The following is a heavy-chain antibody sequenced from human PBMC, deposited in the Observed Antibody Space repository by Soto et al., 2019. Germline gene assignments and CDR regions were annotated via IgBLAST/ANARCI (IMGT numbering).Heavy chain of an antibody. D-gene: IGHD1-26*01. J-gene: IGHJ3*02. Sequence: SETLSLTCTVSGGSISSYYWSWIRQPPGKGLEWIGYIYYSGSTNYNPSLKSRVTISVDTSKSQFSLKLSSVTAADTAVYYCAGILIVGATGAFDIWGQGTMVTVSS. CDR3: AGILIVGATGAFDI. V-gene: IGHV4-59*01. CDR2: IYYSGST. CDR1: GGSISSYY.